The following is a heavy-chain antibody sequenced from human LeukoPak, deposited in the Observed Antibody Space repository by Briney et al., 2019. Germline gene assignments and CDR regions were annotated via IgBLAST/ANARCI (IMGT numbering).Heavy chain of an antibody. J-gene: IGHJ4*02. Sequence: GASVKVSCKASGYTFTTYGITWVRQAPGQGLEWMGWISAYIGNTKYAQKLQGRVTLTTDTSTSTAYMELRSLRSDDTAVYYCATSPGVLRFLEWLPPPFDYWGQGTLVTVSS. V-gene: IGHV1-18*01. CDR1: GYTFTTYG. CDR2: ISAYIGNT. CDR3: ATSPGVLRFLEWLPPPFDY. D-gene: IGHD3-3*01.